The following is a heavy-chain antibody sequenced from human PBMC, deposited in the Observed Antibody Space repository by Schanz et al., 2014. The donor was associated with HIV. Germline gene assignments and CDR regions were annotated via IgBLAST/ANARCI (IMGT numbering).Heavy chain of an antibody. Sequence: QVQLVQSGAEVKKPGSSVNVFCKTSGGTFSNYAISWVRQATGQGLEWMGWMNPNSGHTGYAQKFQGRVDMTRTTSISTAYMELRGLTSEDTAVYFCARARAKIEGRPVGNWFDPWGQGTLVTVSS. CDR1: GGTFSNYA. CDR3: ARARAKIEGRPVGNWFDP. J-gene: IGHJ5*02. CDR2: MNPNSGHT. V-gene: IGHV1-8*02. D-gene: IGHD6-6*01.